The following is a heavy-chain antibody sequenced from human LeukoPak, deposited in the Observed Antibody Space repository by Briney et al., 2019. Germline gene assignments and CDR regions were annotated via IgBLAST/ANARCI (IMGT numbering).Heavy chain of an antibody. CDR2: ISSSSSYI. D-gene: IGHD3/OR15-3a*01. Sequence: GGSPRLSCAASGFTFSSYRMNWVRQAPGKGLEWVSSISSSSSYIYYADSVKGRFTISRDNTKNSLCLQMHSLRAEDTAVYYCARDGTGIVYYYAMDVWGQGTTVTVSS. J-gene: IGHJ6*02. CDR3: ARDGTGIVYYYAMDV. CDR1: GFTFSSYR. V-gene: IGHV3-21*01.